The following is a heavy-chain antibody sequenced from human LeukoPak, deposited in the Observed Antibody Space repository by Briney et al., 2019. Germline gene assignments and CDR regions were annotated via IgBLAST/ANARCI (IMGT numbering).Heavy chain of an antibody. CDR3: ARVTVTTLQN. V-gene: IGHV6-1*01. D-gene: IGHD4-17*01. CDR2: TYYRSQWYN. Sequence: SQTLSLTCAISGDSVSSYPVASNWIRQSPSRGLEWLGRTYYRSQWYNDYAVSVKSRITINPDTSKNQFSLQLNSVTPEDTAVYYCARVTVTTLQNWGQGTLVTVSS. J-gene: IGHJ4*02. CDR1: GDSVSSYPVA.